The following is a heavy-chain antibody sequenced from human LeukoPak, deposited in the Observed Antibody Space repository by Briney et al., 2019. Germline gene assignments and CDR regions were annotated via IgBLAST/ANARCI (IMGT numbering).Heavy chain of an antibody. J-gene: IGHJ6*03. CDR1: GFTFNRNA. CDR3: AKFVNYGNYYYYYYMDV. D-gene: IGHD3-10*01. V-gene: IGHV3-23*01. CDR2: ITESGGST. Sequence: QSGGSLRLSCAASGFTFNRNAMSWVRQAPGMGLECVATITESGGSTFYADSVKGRFTVSRDNSEHTLYLQMNSLRAEDTAVYYCAKFVNYGNYYYYYYMDVWGKGATVTVSS.